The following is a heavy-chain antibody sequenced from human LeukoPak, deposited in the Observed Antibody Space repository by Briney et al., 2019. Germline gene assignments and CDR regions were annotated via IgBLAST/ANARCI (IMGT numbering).Heavy chain of an antibody. J-gene: IGHJ4*02. CDR1: GFTFSSYG. CDR2: IWYDGSNK. CDR3: AKGSTIFGVVIRTYLDY. D-gene: IGHD3-3*01. Sequence: PGGSLRLSCAASGFTFSSYGMHWVRQAPGKGLEWVAVIWYDGSNKYYADSVKGRFTVSRDNSKNTLYLQMNSLRVEDTAVYYCAKGSTIFGVVIRTYLDYWGQGTLVTVSS. V-gene: IGHV3-30*02.